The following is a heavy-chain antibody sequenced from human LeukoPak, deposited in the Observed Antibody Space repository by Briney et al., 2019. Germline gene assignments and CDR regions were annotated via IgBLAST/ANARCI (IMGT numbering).Heavy chain of an antibody. V-gene: IGHV4-61*01. Sequence: PSETLSLTCTVSGGSISSSSYYWGWIRQPPGKGLEWIGYIYYSGSTNYNPSLKSRVTISVDTSKNQFSLKLSSVTAADTAVYYCAREQLWPHRWFDPWGQGTLVTVSS. CDR1: GGSISSSSYY. D-gene: IGHD5-18*01. CDR2: IYYSGST. J-gene: IGHJ5*02. CDR3: AREQLWPHRWFDP.